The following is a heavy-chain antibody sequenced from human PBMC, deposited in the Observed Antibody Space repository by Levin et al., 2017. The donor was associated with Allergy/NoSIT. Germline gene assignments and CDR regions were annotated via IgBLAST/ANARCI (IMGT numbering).Heavy chain of an antibody. D-gene: IGHD5-12*01. Sequence: ASVKVSCKVSGYTLTELSMHWVRQAPGKGLEWMGGFDPEDGETIYAQKFQGRVTMTEDTSTDTAYMELSSLRSEDTAVYYCARGGGGYDGAFFDYWGQGTLVTVSS. V-gene: IGHV1-24*01. CDR2: FDPEDGET. J-gene: IGHJ4*02. CDR3: ARGGGGYDGAFFDY. CDR1: GYTLTELS.